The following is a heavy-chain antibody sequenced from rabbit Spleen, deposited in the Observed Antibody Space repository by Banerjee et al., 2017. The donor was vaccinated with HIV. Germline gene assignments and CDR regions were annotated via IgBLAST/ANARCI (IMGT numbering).Heavy chain of an antibody. CDR1: GFDFSNYG. Sequence: QEQLVESGGGLVQPGGSLKLSCKASGFDFSNYGVSWVRQAPGKGLEWIGYIEPIFGNTYYANWVNGRFTISSHNAQNTLYLQLSSLTAADTATYFCVRDTTTNVFGYGYGFSLWGPGTLVTVS. J-gene: IGHJ4*01. CDR3: VRDTTTNVFGYGYGFSL. D-gene: IGHD3-1*01. CDR2: IEPIFGNT. V-gene: IGHV1S47*01.